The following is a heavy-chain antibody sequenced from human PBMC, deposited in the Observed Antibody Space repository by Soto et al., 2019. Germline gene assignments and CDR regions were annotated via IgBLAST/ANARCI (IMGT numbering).Heavy chain of an antibody. D-gene: IGHD6-19*01. Sequence: QVQLVQSGAEVKKPGSSVKVSCKVSGGTFSNYAIDWVRLAPGHGLEWMGGIVPIFGTTYYTQKFQGRATITADDSTTTAYLEMSSLRSEDTAIYYCARVEAVAGLYNYHRLDVWGQGTAVTVSS. V-gene: IGHV1-69*12. CDR2: IVPIFGTT. CDR3: ARVEAVAGLYNYHRLDV. J-gene: IGHJ6*02. CDR1: GGTFSNYA.